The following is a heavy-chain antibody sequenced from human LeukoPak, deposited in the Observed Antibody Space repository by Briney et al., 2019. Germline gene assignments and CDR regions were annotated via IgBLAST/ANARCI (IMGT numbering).Heavy chain of an antibody. V-gene: IGHV3-15*01. CDR2: IKSKTDGGTA. CDR3: ATALRGVGF. J-gene: IGHJ4*02. CDR1: GITFISAW. Sequence: GGSLRLSCAASGITFISAWMNWVRQAPGKGLEWVGRIKSKTDGGTAEHAAPVKGRFIILRDDSKNTLYLQMNSLNSDDTGVYYCATALRGVGFWGQGTLVTVPS. D-gene: IGHD3-3*01.